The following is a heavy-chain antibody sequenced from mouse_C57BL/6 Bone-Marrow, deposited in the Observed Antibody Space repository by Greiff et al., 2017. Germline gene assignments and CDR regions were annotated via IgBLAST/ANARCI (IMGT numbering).Heavy chain of an antibody. Sequence: QVQLQQPGAELVRPGTSVKLSCKASGYTFTSYWMHWVKQRPGQGLEWIGVIDPSDSYTNYNQKFKGKATLTVDTSSSTAYMQLSSLTSEDSAVYYCARSVITSFAYWGQGTLVTVSA. CDR1: GYTFTSYW. V-gene: IGHV1-59*01. CDR3: ARSVITSFAY. CDR2: IDPSDSYT. D-gene: IGHD1-1*01. J-gene: IGHJ3*01.